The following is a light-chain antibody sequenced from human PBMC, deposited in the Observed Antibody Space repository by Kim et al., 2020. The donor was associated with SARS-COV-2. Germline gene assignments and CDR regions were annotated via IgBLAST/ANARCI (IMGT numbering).Light chain of an antibody. J-gene: IGKJ1*01. V-gene: IGKV3-15*01. CDR1: KGVNDT. Sequence: VSPGERVTPSCRSTKGVNDTRAWYQQKPGQPPRLLVYGGSVTPTYIPARFSGSGSKTEYTLTVTSLQSEDFAIYYCQQYDEWPWTFGQGTKVDIK. CDR3: QQYDEWPWT. CDR2: GGS.